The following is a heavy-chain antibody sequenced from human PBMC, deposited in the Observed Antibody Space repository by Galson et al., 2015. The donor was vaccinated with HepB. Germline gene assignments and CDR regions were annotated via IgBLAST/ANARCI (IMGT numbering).Heavy chain of an antibody. D-gene: IGHD2-2*01. CDR1: GGTFSTYA. CDR2: INPVFTTT. J-gene: IGHJ4*02. CDR3: ARDSGEYCSTTSCYALDS. Sequence: SVKVSCKASGGTFSTYAISWVRRGPGQGLEWMGGINPVFTTTKYAEKFQGRVTITADESTRTAYMELSSLRSEDTAVYYCARDSGEYCSTTSCYALDSWGQGTLVTVSS. V-gene: IGHV1-69*13.